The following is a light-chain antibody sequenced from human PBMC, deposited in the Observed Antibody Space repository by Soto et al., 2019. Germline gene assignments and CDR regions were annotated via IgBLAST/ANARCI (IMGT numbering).Light chain of an antibody. J-gene: IGLJ1*01. V-gene: IGLV2-14*01. CDR2: DVS. Sequence: QSALTQPASVSGSPGQSITISCTGTSSDVGGYNYVSWYQQHPGKAPKLMIYDVSNRPSGVSNRFSGSKSGNTASLTISGLQAEDEADYYCSSYTSSSPLDVFGPGTKLTVL. CDR3: SSYTSSSPLDV. CDR1: SSDVGGYNY.